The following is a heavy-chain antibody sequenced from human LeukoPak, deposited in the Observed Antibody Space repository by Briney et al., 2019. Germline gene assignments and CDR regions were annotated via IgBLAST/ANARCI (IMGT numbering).Heavy chain of an antibody. D-gene: IGHD6-13*01. J-gene: IGHJ4*02. Sequence: GGSLRLSCAASGFTLSSYPMNWVPQAPGKGLEWVSTFVRRSTYYADTVQGRFTTSRDNSKNTLYLQMNSLRAEDTAVYFCTRAAPYGTSWYGKDDNWGQGTLVAVSS. V-gene: IGHV3-23*01. CDR1: GFTLSSYP. CDR2: FVRRST. CDR3: TRAAPYGTSWYGKDDN.